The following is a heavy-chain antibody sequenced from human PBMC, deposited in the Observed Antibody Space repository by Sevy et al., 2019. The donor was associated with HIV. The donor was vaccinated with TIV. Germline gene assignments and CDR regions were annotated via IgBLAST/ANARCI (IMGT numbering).Heavy chain of an antibody. Sequence: GGSLRLSCTASGFTFNDYAMNWVRQVPGKGLEWVSVIFGTGGTAYYEDSVKGRFTVSRDNSKNTLYLQMNSLRDEDTAIYYCAKDRRYGDIGLFDYWGQGTLVTVSS. J-gene: IGHJ4*02. D-gene: IGHD4-17*01. CDR3: AKDRRYGDIGLFDY. V-gene: IGHV3-23*01. CDR2: IFGTGGTA. CDR1: GFTFNDYA.